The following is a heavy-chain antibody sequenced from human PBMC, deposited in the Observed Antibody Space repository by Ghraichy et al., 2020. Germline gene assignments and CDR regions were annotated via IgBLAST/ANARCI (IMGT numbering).Heavy chain of an antibody. J-gene: IGHJ4*02. V-gene: IGHV6-1*01. CDR3: AREGPNIVATWESFDC. CDR2: TYYRSKWFT. D-gene: IGHD5-12*01. CDR1: GDSVSSNIAA. Sequence: SQTLSLTCAISGDSVSSNIAAWNWIRQSPSRGLEWLGRTYYRSKWFTDYAVPVRSRITINPDTSKNHFSLQLSSVTPEDTAIYYCAREGPNIVATWESFDCWGQGTLVTVSS.